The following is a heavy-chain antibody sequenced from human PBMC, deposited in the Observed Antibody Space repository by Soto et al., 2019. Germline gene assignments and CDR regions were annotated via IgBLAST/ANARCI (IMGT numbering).Heavy chain of an antibody. CDR3: AVGWLVNIWYFDL. D-gene: IGHD6-19*01. J-gene: IGHJ2*01. V-gene: IGHV1-3*01. Sequence: QVPLVQSGAEVKKPGASVKVSCKASGYTFTSYAMHWVRQAPGQRLEWMGWINAGNGNTKYSQKFQGRVTITRDTSASTAYMELSSLRSEDTAVYYCAVGWLVNIWYFDLWGRGTLVTVSS. CDR2: INAGNGNT. CDR1: GYTFTSYA.